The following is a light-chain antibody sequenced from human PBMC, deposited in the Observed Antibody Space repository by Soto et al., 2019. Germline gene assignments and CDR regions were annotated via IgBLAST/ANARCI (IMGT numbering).Light chain of an antibody. J-gene: IGLJ1*01. CDR2: DVT. CDR1: SSDIGGYNS. Sequence: QSALTQSPSASGSPGQSVTISCTGTSSDIGGYNSVSWYQQHPGKAPKVMIYDVTQRPSGVPDRFSGSKSGNTASLTVSALQAEDEADYYCSSYTDRKHLVFGTGTQLTVL. V-gene: IGLV2-8*01. CDR3: SSYTDRKHLV.